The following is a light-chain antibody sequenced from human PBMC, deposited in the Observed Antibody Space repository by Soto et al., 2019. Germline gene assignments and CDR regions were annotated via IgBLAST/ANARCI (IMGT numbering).Light chain of an antibody. V-gene: IGKV1-27*01. CDR1: QGISNY. CDR2: AAS. J-gene: IGKJ1*01. Sequence: DIQMTQSPSSLSASVGDRVTITCRATQGISNYLAWYQQKPGKVPKLLIYAASTLQSGVPSRFSGSGSGTDFTLPISSLQTEDVATSCCREYKCAPRTFGQGNKVEIK. CDR3: REYKCAPRT.